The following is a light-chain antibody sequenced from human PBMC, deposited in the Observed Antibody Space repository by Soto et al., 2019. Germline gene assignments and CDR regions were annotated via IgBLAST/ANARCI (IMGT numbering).Light chain of an antibody. CDR2: AAS. J-gene: IGKJ1*01. CDR3: QQTYSAPPWT. CDR1: QSISSY. Sequence: DIQMTQSPSSLSASVGDRVTITCRPSQSISSYLNWYQQKPGKAPKLXXYAASSLQSGVPSRFSGSGSETHFTLTITSLQPEDFATYVCQQTYSAPPWTFGPGTKVDIK. V-gene: IGKV1-39*01.